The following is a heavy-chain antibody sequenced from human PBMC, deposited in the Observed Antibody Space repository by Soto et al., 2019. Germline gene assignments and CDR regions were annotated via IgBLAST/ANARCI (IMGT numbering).Heavy chain of an antibody. J-gene: IGHJ4*02. CDR2: INNDGSGT. V-gene: IGHV3-74*01. Sequence: EVQLVESGGGSVQPGASLRLSCPASGITLIHFWMHWVRQAPGKGLVWVSRINNDGSGTSYADFAKGRFTISRDDAKNTLYLQMNSLGAEDTALYYCTTAFEYWGRGTLVTVSS. CDR3: TTAFEY. CDR1: GITLIHFW.